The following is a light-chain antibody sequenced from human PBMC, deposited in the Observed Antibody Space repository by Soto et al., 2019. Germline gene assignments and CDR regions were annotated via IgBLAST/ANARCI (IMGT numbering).Light chain of an antibody. CDR1: QSVSNN. V-gene: IGKV3-15*01. CDR3: QQYNNWPT. Sequence: EIVLTQSPGTLSLSPWERATLSYRASQSVSNNYLAWYQQKPGQAPRLLIYGASTRATGIPARFSGSGSGTEFTLTISSLQSEDFAVYYCQQYNNWPTFGQGTKVDIK. J-gene: IGKJ1*01. CDR2: GAS.